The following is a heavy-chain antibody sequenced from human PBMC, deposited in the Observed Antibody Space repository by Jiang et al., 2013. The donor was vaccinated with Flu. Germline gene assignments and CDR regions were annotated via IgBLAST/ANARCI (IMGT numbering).Heavy chain of an antibody. CDR3: ARDSAGRKDFDS. J-gene: IGHJ4*02. D-gene: IGHD6-13*01. CDR2: INTGNGNR. Sequence: MHWVRQAPGQRLEWMGWINTGNGNRRYSQKFQGRVTITRDTSANTAYMELSSLTSEDTAMYYCARDSAGRKDFDSWGPGTLVTVSS. V-gene: IGHV1-3*04.